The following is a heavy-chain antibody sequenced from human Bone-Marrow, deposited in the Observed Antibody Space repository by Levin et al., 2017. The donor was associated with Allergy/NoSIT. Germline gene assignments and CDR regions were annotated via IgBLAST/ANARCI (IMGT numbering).Heavy chain of an antibody. CDR2: INRDGSDK. D-gene: IGHD3-16*01. CDR3: ARWDYVWGTFRHGAVKFDS. Sequence: GGSLRLSCEASEFSFSDYWMSWVRQAPGNGLEWVANINRDGSDKYYVDSVKGRFSISRDNDKKSVDVQMSGLRVEDTAVYYCARWDYVWGTFRHGAVKFDSWGQGAQVTVSS. V-gene: IGHV3-7*04. CDR1: EFSFSDYW. J-gene: IGHJ5*01.